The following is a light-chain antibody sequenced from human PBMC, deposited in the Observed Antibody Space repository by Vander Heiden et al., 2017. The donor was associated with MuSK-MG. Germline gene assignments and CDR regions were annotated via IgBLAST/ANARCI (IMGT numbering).Light chain of an antibody. CDR2: AAS. CDR1: QSISSY. Sequence: DIQMTQSPSSLSASVGDRVTITCRASQSISSYLNWYQQKPGQAPKLLIYAASSLQSGVPSRFTGSGSGTDFTLTISSLQPEDFATYYCQQSDNTPRTFGQGTKLEIK. V-gene: IGKV1-39*01. J-gene: IGKJ2*02. CDR3: QQSDNTPRT.